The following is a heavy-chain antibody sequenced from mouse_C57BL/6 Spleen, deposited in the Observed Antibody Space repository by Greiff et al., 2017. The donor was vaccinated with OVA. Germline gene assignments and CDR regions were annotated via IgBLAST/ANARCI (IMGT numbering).Heavy chain of an antibody. CDR1: GFTFSSYA. D-gene: IGHD1-1*01. V-gene: IGHV5-4*01. CDR3: ARDLRGGNYFDY. CDR2: ISDGGSYT. Sequence: EVMLVESGGGLVKPGGSLKLSCAASGFTFSSYAMSWVRQTPEKRLEWVATISDGGSYTYYPDNVKGRFTISRDNAKNNLYLQMSQLKSEDTAMYYCARDLRGGNYFDYWGQGTTLTVSS. J-gene: IGHJ2*01.